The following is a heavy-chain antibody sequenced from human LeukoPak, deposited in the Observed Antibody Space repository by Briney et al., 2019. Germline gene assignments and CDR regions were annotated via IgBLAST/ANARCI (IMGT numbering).Heavy chain of an antibody. CDR3: ARRYCSGGSCYSAFDY. J-gene: IGHJ4*02. D-gene: IGHD2-15*01. V-gene: IGHV4-59*01. Sequence: NPSETLSLTCTASGGSISSYYWSWIRQPPGKGLEWIGYIYYSGSTNYNPSLKSRVTISVDTSKNQFSLKLSSVTAADTAVYSCARRYCSGGSCYSAFDYWGQGSLVTVSS. CDR1: GGSISSYY. CDR2: IYYSGST.